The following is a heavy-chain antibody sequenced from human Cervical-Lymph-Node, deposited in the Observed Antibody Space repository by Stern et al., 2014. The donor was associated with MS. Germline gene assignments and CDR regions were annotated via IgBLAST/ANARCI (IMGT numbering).Heavy chain of an antibody. CDR2: ISYDGSNQ. Sequence: QVQLVESGGGVVQPGGSLRLSCAASGFIFNDYGMHWVRQPPGKGLEWVSVISYDGSNQYYADSVKGRFTISRDDSKNTLYLQMNSLRAEDTAIYYCAKSPGYCSGNSCNPPDFWGQGTLVIVSS. CDR3: AKSPGYCSGNSCNPPDF. V-gene: IGHV3-30*18. J-gene: IGHJ4*02. CDR1: GFIFNDYG. D-gene: IGHD2-2*01.